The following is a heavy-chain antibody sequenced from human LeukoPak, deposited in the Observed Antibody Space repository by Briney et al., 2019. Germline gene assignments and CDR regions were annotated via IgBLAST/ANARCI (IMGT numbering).Heavy chain of an antibody. CDR1: GFTFSSYS. CDR2: ISSSSSYI. CDR3: ARWVGYCSSTSCPENGMDV. V-gene: IGHV3-21*01. J-gene: IGHJ6*02. D-gene: IGHD2-2*01. Sequence: PGGSLRLSCAASGFTFSSYSMNWVRQAPGKGLEWVSSISSSSSYIYYADSVKGRFTISRDNAKNSLYLQMNSLRAEDTAVYYCARWVGYCSSTSCPENGMDVWGQGTTVTVSS.